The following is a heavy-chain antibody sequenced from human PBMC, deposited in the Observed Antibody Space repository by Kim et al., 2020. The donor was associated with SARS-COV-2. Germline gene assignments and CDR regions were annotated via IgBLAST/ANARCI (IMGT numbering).Heavy chain of an antibody. D-gene: IGHD2-2*01. CDR3: ANPSAGDY. J-gene: IGHJ4*02. Sequence: GGSLRLSCAASGFTFGDYAMHWVRLAPGKGLEWVSGISWNSGSIGYADSVKGRFTISRDNAKNSLYLQMNSLRAEDTALYYCANPSAGDYWGQGTLVTVSS. CDR2: ISWNSGSI. CDR1: GFTFGDYA. V-gene: IGHV3-9*01.